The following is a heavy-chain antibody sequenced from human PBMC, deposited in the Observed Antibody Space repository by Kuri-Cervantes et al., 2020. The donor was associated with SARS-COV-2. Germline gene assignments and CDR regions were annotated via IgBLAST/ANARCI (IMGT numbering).Heavy chain of an antibody. V-gene: IGHV4-59*01. D-gene: IGHD6-13*01. J-gene: IGHJ4*02. Sequence: ESLKISCTVSGGSISSYYWSWIRQPPGKGLEWIGYIYYSGSTNYNPSLKSRVTISVDTSKNQFSLKLSSVTAADTAVYFCARGIVPASVCFDYWGQGTLVTVSS. CDR2: IYYSGST. CDR1: GGSISSYY. CDR3: ARGIVPASVCFDY.